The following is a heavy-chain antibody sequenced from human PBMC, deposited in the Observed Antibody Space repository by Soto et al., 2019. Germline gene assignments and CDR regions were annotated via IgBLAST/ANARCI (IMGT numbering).Heavy chain of an antibody. J-gene: IGHJ4*02. V-gene: IGHV3-64*01. Sequence: PGGSLRLSCAASGFTFSSYAMHWVRQAPGKGLEYVSVISSNGGTTYYANSVKGRFTISRDNSKNTLYLQMGGLRAEDMAVYYCARGGRGYEFDYWGQGTLVTVSS. D-gene: IGHD5-12*01. CDR1: GFTFSSYA. CDR2: ISSNGGTT. CDR3: ARGGRGYEFDY.